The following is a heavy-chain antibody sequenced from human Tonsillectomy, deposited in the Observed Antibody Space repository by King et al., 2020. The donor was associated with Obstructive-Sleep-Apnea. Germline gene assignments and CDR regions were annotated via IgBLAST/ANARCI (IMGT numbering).Heavy chain of an antibody. CDR2: IYYSGST. CDR1: GGSITNYY. V-gene: IGHV4-59*08. CDR3: ARYSPFESSWNFDY. J-gene: IGHJ4*02. D-gene: IGHD6-13*01. Sequence: QLQESGPGLLKPSETLSLTCTVSGGSITNYYWSWIRQPPGKGLEWIGHIYYSGSTNYSPSLMSRVTISVDTSKNPFSLKLSPVTAAATAVYYCARYSPFESSWNFDYWGQGTLVTVSS.